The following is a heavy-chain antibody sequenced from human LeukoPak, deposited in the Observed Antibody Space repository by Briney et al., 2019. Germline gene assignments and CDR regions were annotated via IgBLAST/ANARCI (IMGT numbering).Heavy chain of an antibody. CDR2: ISGSGGST. CDR3: AKRGLTGPAAPGTPGTYFDP. V-gene: IGHV3-23*01. CDR1: GFTFSSCA. D-gene: IGHD6-13*01. Sequence: PGGSLRLSCAASGFTFSSCAMSWVRQAPGKGLEWVSAISGSGGSTYYADSVKGRFTISRDNSKNTLYLQMNSLRAEDTAVYYCAKRGLTGPAAPGTPGTYFDPWGQGTLVTVSS. J-gene: IGHJ5*02.